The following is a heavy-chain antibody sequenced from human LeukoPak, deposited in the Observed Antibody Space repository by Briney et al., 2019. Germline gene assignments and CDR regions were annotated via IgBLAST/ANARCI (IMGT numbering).Heavy chain of an antibody. CDR2: ISGSGDGGSGGST. CDR3: AKDLPHIAAAGTPKN. V-gene: IGHV3-23*01. D-gene: IGHD6-13*01. Sequence: GGSLRLSCAASGFTFSTYAMSWVRQAPGKGLEWVSAISGSGDGGSGGSTYYADSVKGRFTISRDNSKNTLYLQMNSLRAEDTAVYYCAKDLPHIAAAGTPKNWGQGTLVTVSS. J-gene: IGHJ4*02. CDR1: GFTFSTYA.